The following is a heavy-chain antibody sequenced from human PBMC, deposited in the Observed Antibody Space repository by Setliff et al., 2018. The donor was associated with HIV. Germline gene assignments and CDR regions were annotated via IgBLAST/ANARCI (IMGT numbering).Heavy chain of an antibody. J-gene: IGHJ6*03. CDR3: ARSVIRREDRGMWTKLWSAPNHMDV. D-gene: IGHD3-10*01. CDR1: GGSISNYY. V-gene: IGHV4-59*01. Sequence: PSETLSLTCSLSGGSISNYYWVWIRQSPGKGLEWIGHIHYGGGTYYNPSLESRVSISRETSNNQFSLHLRDVTAGDTALYYCARSVIRREDRGMWTKLWSAPNHMDVWGKGITVTVSS. CDR2: IHYGGGT.